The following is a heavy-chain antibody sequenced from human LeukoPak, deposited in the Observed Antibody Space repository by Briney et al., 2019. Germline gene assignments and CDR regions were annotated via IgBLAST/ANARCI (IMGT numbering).Heavy chain of an antibody. CDR3: VRLKGYSSGWIDY. V-gene: IGHV1-2*02. D-gene: IGHD6-19*01. CDR1: GYTFTGYY. CDR2: INPNSGGT. Sequence: ASVKVSCKASGYTFTGYYMQWVRQAPGQGLEWMGWINPNSGGTNYAQKFQGRVTMTRDTSISTAYMELSRPRSDDMAVYYCVRLKGYSSGWIDYWGQGTLVIDSS. J-gene: IGHJ4*02.